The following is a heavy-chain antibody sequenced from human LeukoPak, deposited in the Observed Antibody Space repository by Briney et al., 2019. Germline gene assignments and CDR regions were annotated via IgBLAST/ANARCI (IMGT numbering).Heavy chain of an antibody. V-gene: IGHV3-15*01. J-gene: IGHJ5*02. CDR1: GISFSNAW. CDR3: VTDPGDYAYH. CDR2: IKRTTDSGTT. D-gene: IGHD4-17*01. Sequence: GGSLRLSCVASGISFSNAWMSWVRQAPGKGLEWVGRIKRTTDSGTTDYAAPVKGRYTISRDDSKSTMYLQMNSLKTEDSAVYYCVTDPGDYAYHWGQGTLVTVSS.